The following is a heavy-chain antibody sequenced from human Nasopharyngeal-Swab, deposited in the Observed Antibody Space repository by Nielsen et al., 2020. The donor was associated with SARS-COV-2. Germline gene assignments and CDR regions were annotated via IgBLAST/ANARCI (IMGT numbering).Heavy chain of an antibody. CDR2: INTSGGST. CDR3: ARVLGHYDILTGYYSTQNDAFDI. V-gene: IGHV1-46*01. Sequence: WARKAHGRGLEGMGIINTSGGSTSYAQKFQGRVTMTRDTSTSTVYMELSSLRSEDTAVYYCARVLGHYDILTGYYSTQNDAFDIWGQGTMVTVSS. J-gene: IGHJ3*02. D-gene: IGHD3-9*01.